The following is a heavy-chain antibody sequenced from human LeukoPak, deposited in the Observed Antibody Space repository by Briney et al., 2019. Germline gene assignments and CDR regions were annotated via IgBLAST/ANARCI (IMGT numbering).Heavy chain of an antibody. Sequence: PGGSLRLSCAASGFTFINYWISWVRQAPGKGRWWVANIKQDGSEKHYVDSVEGRFTISRDNAKNSLYLHLNSLRAEDTAVYYCAGSSGWYFDYWGQGTLVTVSS. CDR2: IKQDGSEK. CDR1: GFTFINYW. D-gene: IGHD6-19*01. CDR3: AGSSGWYFDY. J-gene: IGHJ4*02. V-gene: IGHV3-7*03.